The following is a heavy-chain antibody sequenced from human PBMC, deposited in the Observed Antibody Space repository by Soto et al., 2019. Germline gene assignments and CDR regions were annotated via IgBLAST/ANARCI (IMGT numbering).Heavy chain of an antibody. D-gene: IGHD3-10*01. J-gene: IGHJ2*01. V-gene: IGHV1-18*01. CDR1: GYTFTSYG. Sequence: QVQLVQSGAEVKKPGASVKVSCKASGYTFTSYGISCVRQAPGQGLEWMGWISAYNGNTNYAKKLQGRVTMTTDTSTSTTYMELRSLRSDDTAVYYCASPHPMVRGEGYFDRWGRGTLVTVSS. CDR2: ISAYNGNT. CDR3: ASPHPMVRGEGYFDR.